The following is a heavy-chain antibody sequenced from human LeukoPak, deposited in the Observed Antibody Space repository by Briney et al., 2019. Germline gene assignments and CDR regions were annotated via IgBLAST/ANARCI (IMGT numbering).Heavy chain of an antibody. D-gene: IGHD4-17*01. Sequence: GGSLRLSCAASGFTFSTYGMHWVRQAPGKGLEWVAFIRYDGSNKYYADSVKGRFTISRDNSRNALYLQMNSLRVEDTAVYYCARDRLHYGEYEKTFDYWGQGTLVTVSS. J-gene: IGHJ4*02. CDR2: IRYDGSNK. V-gene: IGHV3-30*02. CDR1: GFTFSTYG. CDR3: ARDRLHYGEYEKTFDY.